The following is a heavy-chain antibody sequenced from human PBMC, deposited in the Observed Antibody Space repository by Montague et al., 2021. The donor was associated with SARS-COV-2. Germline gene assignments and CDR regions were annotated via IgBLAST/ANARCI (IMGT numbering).Heavy chain of an antibody. CDR2: IYYSGST. CDR1: GGSISSSSYY. CDR3: ARRKAGMCSGVICYSAAVFDY. V-gene: IGHV4-39*01. J-gene: IGHJ4*02. D-gene: IGHD2-15*01. Sequence: SETLSLTCTVSGGSISSSSYYWGWIRQPPGKGLEWIGCIYYSGSTYYNPSLKSRVTISVDTSKNQFSLKLSSVTAADTAVYYCARRKAGMCSGVICYSAAVFDYWGQGTLVTVSS.